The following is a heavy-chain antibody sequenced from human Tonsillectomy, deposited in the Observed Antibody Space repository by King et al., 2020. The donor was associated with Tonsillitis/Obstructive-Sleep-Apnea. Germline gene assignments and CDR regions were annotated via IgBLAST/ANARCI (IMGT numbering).Heavy chain of an antibody. D-gene: IGHD2-2*01. CDR2: IKQDGSEK. Sequence: QLVQSGGGLVQPGGSLRLSCAASGFTFSSYWMSWVRQAPGKELEWVANIKQDGSEKYYVDSVKGRFTISRDNAKNSLYLQMNSLRAEDTAVYYCARESDCSSTSCYPYAFDIWGQGTMVTVSS. J-gene: IGHJ3*02. CDR3: ARESDCSSTSCYPYAFDI. V-gene: IGHV3-7*03. CDR1: GFTFSSYW.